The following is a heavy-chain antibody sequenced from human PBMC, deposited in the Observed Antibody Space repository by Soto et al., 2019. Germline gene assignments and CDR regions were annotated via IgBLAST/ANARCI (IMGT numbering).Heavy chain of an antibody. CDR1: GGTFSSYS. CDR2: IIPIFGTA. D-gene: IGHD1-26*01. CDR3: ARDCGKQSGGIGY. Sequence: QVQLVQSGAEVKKPGSSVKVSCKASGGTFSSYSINWVRQAPGQGLEWMGEIIPIFGTANYAQKFQGRVTISADQSTSTAYMELSSLRSEDPAVYYCARDCGKQSGGIGYWGQGTLVTVSS. J-gene: IGHJ4*02. V-gene: IGHV1-69*01.